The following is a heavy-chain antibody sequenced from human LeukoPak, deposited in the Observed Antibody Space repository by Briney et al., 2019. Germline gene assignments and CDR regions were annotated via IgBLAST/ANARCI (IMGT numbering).Heavy chain of an antibody. D-gene: IGHD3-3*01. Sequence: PGGSLRLSCTASGFTFGDYAMSWVREAPGKGLEWVGFIRSKAYGGTTEYAASVKGRFTISRDDSKSIAYLQMNSLKTEDTAVYYCTRDASNYDFWSGYLNWFDPWGQGTLVTASS. CDR2: IRSKAYGGTT. CDR3: TRDASNYDFWSGYLNWFDP. V-gene: IGHV3-49*04. J-gene: IGHJ5*02. CDR1: GFTFGDYA.